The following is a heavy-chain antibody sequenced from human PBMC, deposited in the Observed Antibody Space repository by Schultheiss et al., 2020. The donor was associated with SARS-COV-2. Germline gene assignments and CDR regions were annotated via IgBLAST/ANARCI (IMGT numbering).Heavy chain of an antibody. Sequence: GESLKISCAASGFTFSSYSMTWVRQAPGKGLEWVSGISWNSGSIGYADSVKGRFTISRDNAKNTLYLQLNSLRAEDTAIYYCAKDGNEYGDYWGFGDYWGQRTLVTVSS. V-gene: IGHV3-23*01. D-gene: IGHD4-17*01. CDR3: AKDGNEYGDYWGFGDY. J-gene: IGHJ4*02. CDR2: ISWNSGSI. CDR1: GFTFSSYS.